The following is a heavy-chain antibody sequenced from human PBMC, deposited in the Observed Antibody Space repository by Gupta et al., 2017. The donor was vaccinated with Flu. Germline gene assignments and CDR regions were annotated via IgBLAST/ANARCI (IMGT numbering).Heavy chain of an antibody. CDR1: GFTFSSYS. CDR3: ASTDSSSWYENWFDP. V-gene: IGHV3-21*01. J-gene: IGHJ5*02. CDR2: ISSSSSYI. D-gene: IGHD6-13*01. Sequence: EVQLVESGGGLVQPGGSLRLSCAASGFTFSSYSMNWVRQAPGKGLEWVSSISSSSSYIYYADSVKGRFTISRDNAKNSLYLQMNSLRAEDTAVYYCASTDSSSWYENWFDPWGQGTLVTVSS.